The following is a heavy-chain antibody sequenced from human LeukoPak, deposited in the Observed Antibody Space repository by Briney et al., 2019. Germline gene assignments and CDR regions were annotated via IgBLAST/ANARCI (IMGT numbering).Heavy chain of an antibody. V-gene: IGHV3-30-3*01. CDR1: GFTFSSYA. D-gene: IGHD1-26*01. CDR2: ISYDGSNK. Sequence: GGSLRLSSAASGFTFSSYAMHWVRQAPGKGLEWVTVISYDGSNKYYADSVKGRFTISRDDSKNTLYLQMNSLRAEDTAVYCCARDRQGAPDYWGQGTLVTVSS. J-gene: IGHJ4*02. CDR3: ARDRQGAPDY.